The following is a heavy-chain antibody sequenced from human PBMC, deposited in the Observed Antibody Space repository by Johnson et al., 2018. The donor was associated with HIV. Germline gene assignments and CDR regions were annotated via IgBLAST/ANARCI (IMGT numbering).Heavy chain of an antibody. D-gene: IGHD6-6*01. CDR1: GFTFSSYA. CDR2: ISYDGSNK. CDR3: AFIQYSSLDAFDI. V-gene: IGHV3-30*04. Sequence: QVQLVESGGGVVQPGRSLRLSCAASGFTFSSYALHWVRQAPGKGLEWVAVISYDGSNKYYADSVKGRFTISRDNSKDTLYLLMNRLIAADTAVYYCAFIQYSSLDAFDIWGQGTMVPVSS. J-gene: IGHJ3*02.